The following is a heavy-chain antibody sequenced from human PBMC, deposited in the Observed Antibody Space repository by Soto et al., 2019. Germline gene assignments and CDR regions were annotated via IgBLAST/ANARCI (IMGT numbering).Heavy chain of an antibody. Sequence: GGSLRLSCAASGFTFSSYWMSWVRQAPGKGLEWVANIKQDGSEKYYVDSVKGRFTISRDNAKNSLYLQMNSLRAEDTAVYYCAREAPDYYGSGSYHPYDAFDIWGQGTMVTVSS. V-gene: IGHV3-7*01. CDR1: GFTFSSYW. D-gene: IGHD3-10*01. CDR3: AREAPDYYGSGSYHPYDAFDI. J-gene: IGHJ3*02. CDR2: IKQDGSEK.